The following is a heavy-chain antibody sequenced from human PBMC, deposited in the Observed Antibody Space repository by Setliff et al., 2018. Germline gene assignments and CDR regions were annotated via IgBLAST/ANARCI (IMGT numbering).Heavy chain of an antibody. V-gene: IGHV4-34*08. D-gene: IGHD6-6*01. J-gene: IGHJ4*02. CDR1: GGTFSDYF. CDR2: INHSGSS. Sequence: SETLSLTCGASGGTFSDYFWTWIRQSPGKGLEWIGEINHSGSSNYNPSLKSRVAISIDTSNNQFSLKVTSVTAADTGIYYCARGRNVAARLLDSWGQGARVTVSS. CDR3: ARGRNVAARLLDS.